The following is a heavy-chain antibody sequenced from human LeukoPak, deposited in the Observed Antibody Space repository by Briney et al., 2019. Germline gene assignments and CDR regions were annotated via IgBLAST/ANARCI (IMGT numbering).Heavy chain of an antibody. CDR2: IYYSGST. V-gene: IGHV4-39*07. CDR3: ARLGEKHYGSGSYTLDY. D-gene: IGHD3-10*01. CDR1: GGSISSSSYY. J-gene: IGHJ4*02. Sequence: SETLSLTCTVSGGSISSSSYYWGWIRQPPGKGLEWIGSIYYSGSTYYNPSLKSRVTISVDTSKNQFSLRLSSVTAADTAVYYCARLGEKHYGSGSYTLDYWGQGTLVTVSS.